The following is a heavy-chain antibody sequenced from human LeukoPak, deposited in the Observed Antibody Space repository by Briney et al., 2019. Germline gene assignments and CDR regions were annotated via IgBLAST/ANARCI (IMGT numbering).Heavy chain of an antibody. V-gene: IGHV3-74*01. CDR2: IKYDGSAT. Sequence: GGSLRLSCAASGFAFSNYWMHWIRQVPGKGLVWVSHIKYDGSATNYADSVKGRFTISRDNAKNTLYLQMNSLRAEDTAVYYCVSGSLQSGYNFDYWGQGALVTVSS. J-gene: IGHJ4*02. CDR1: GFAFSNYW. D-gene: IGHD3-3*01. CDR3: VSGSLQSGYNFDY.